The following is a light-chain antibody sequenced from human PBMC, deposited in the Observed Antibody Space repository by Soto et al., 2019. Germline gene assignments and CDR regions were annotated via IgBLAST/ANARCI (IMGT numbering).Light chain of an antibody. J-gene: IGKJ2*03. CDR1: QSIRSW. CDR3: QQYNSHSYS. V-gene: IGKV1-5*01. CDR2: YAS. Sequence: DIQMTQSPSTLSASVGDRVTITCRASQSIRSWLAWYQQKPGKAPKLLIYYASSLERGVPSRFSSSGSGTEFTLTISSLQPDDFATYYCQQYNSHSYSFGQGTKLEIK.